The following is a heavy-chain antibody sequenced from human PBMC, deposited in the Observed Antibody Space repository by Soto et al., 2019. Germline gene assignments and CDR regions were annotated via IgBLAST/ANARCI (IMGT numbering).Heavy chain of an antibody. D-gene: IGHD2-21*02. J-gene: IGHJ6*02. Sequence: ASVKVSCKASGYTFTSYGISWVRQAPGQGLEWMGWISAYNGNTNYAQKLQGRVTMTTDTSTSTAYMELRSLRSDDTAVYYCARDGIVVTALRLGNYYGMDVWGQGTTVTVSS. CDR1: GYTFTSYG. CDR3: ARDGIVVTALRLGNYYGMDV. CDR2: ISAYNGNT. V-gene: IGHV1-18*01.